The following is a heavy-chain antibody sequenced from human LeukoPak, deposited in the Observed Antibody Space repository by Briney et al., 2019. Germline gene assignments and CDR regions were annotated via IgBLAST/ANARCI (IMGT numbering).Heavy chain of an antibody. CDR3: ARGLYGDYALLTAVRPFDP. J-gene: IGHJ5*02. V-gene: IGHV3-48*01. D-gene: IGHD4-17*01. CDR1: GFTFSSYS. CDR2: ISSSSSTI. Sequence: PGGSLRLSCAASGFTFSSYSMNWVRQAPGKGLEWVSYISSSSSTIYYADSAKGRFTISRDNAKNSLYLQMNSLRAEDTAVYYCARGLYGDYALLTAVRPFDPWGQGTLVTVSS.